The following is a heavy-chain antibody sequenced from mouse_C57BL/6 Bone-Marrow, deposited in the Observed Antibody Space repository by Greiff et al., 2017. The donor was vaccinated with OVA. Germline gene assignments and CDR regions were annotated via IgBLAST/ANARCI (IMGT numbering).Heavy chain of an antibody. D-gene: IGHD2-1*01. CDR1: GFTFSDYG. V-gene: IGHV5-17*01. CDR2: ISSGSGTI. Sequence: EVQGVESGGGLVKPGGSLKLSCAASGFTFSDYGMHWVRQAPEKGLEWVAYISSGSGTIYYADTVKGRFTISGDNAKSTLFLQMSSLRSEDSAMYYCASIYKDYDAMDYWGQGTSVTVSA. CDR3: ASIYKDYDAMDY. J-gene: IGHJ4*01.